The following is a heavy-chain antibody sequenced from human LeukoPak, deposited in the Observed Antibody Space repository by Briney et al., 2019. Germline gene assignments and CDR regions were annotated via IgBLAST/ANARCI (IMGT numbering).Heavy chain of an antibody. Sequence: SETLSLTCTVSGGSISSYYWSWIRQPPGKGLEWIGYIYYSGSTNYNPSLKSRVTISVDTSKNQFSLKLSSVTAADTAVYYCASGNYYDSSGYFPYYYYYYMDVWGKGTTVTISS. CDR1: GGSISSYY. CDR2: IYYSGST. J-gene: IGHJ6*03. V-gene: IGHV4-59*01. D-gene: IGHD3-22*01. CDR3: ASGNYYDSSGYFPYYYYYYMDV.